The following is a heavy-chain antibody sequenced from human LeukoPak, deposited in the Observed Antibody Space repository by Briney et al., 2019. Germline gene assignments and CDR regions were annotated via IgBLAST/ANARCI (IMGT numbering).Heavy chain of an antibody. V-gene: IGHV3-74*01. D-gene: IGHD4-17*01. CDR1: GLAFSNAW. J-gene: IGHJ4*02. Sequence: GGSLRLSCTASGLAFSNAWMHWVRQAPGKGLVWVSRINSDGSSTSYADSVKGRFTISRDNAKNTLYLQMNSLRAEDTAVYYCARGGSYGDPDYWGQGTLVTVSS. CDR2: INSDGSST. CDR3: ARGGSYGDPDY.